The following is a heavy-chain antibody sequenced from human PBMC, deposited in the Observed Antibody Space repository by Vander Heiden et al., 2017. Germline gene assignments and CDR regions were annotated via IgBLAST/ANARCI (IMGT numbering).Heavy chain of an antibody. J-gene: IGHJ3*02. D-gene: IGHD3-22*01. CDR2: FDPEDGET. CDR1: GYTLTELS. Sequence: QLQLVQSGAEVKKPGASVKVSCKVSGYTLTELSMQWVRQAPGKGLEWMGGFDPEDGETIYAQKFQGRVTMTEDTSTDTAYMELSSLRSEDTAVYYCATAPGPNYYDSSGYSDAFDIWGQGTMVTVSS. CDR3: ATAPGPNYYDSSGYSDAFDI. V-gene: IGHV1-24*01.